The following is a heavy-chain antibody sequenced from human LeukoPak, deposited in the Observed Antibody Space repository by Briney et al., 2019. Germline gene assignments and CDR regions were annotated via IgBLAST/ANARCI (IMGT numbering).Heavy chain of an antibody. J-gene: IGHJ4*02. Sequence: SETLSLTCTVSGGSISSFSYYWGWIRQPPGKGLEWIGSIFYTGSTYYKPSLKSRVTISVDTSKNQFSLKLDSVTAADTAVYYCARVALTGDFDFWGQGTLVPVSS. CDR1: GGSISSFSYY. CDR2: IFYTGST. CDR3: ARVALTGDFDF. D-gene: IGHD7-27*01. V-gene: IGHV4-39*01.